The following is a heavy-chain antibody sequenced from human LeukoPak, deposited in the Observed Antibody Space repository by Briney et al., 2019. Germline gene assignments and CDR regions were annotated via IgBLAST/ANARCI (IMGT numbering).Heavy chain of an antibody. J-gene: IGHJ4*02. CDR3: ARAGGFILTGSPIDY. CDR2: ISYDGSTK. V-gene: IGHV3-30*04. D-gene: IGHD3-9*01. Sequence: GGSLRLSCAASGFTFSSYAMLWLRQAPGRGLVWVAIISYDGSTKYYADSVKGRFTISRDNSKNTLYLQMNSLRAEDTAVYYCARAGGFILTGSPIDYWGQGTLVTVSS. CDR1: GFTFSSYA.